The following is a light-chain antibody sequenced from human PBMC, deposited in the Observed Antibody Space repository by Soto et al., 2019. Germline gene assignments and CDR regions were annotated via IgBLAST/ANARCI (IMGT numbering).Light chain of an antibody. J-gene: IGLJ3*02. CDR3: VLYMGTGISX. CDR2: STN. CDR1: SGSVSTSYY. Sequence: QAVVTQEPSFSVSPGRTVTLTCGLSSGSVSTSYYPSWYQLTPGQAPRTLIYSTNTRSSGVPNRFSGSILENKAALTITGAQADDESDYYCVLYMGTGISXXXGGXKVTVL. V-gene: IGLV8-61*01.